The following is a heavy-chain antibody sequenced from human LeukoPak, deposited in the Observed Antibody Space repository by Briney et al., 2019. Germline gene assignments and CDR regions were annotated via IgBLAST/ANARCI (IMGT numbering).Heavy chain of an antibody. D-gene: IGHD2-2*01. Sequence: SGGSLRLSCAASGFTFSDYYMSWIRQAPGKGLEWVSYISANSGYIKFADSVRGRFTISRDNAKNSLYLQMNSLRAEDTAVYYCARDVSRVVPAAGYFDYWGQGTLVTVSS. J-gene: IGHJ4*02. CDR3: ARDVSRVVPAAGYFDY. CDR1: GFTFSDYY. CDR2: ISANSGYI. V-gene: IGHV3-11*06.